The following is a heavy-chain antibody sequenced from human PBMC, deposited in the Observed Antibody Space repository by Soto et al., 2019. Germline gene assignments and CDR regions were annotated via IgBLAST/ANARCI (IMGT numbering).Heavy chain of an antibody. CDR2: INPGGGST. Sequence: ASVKVSCKASGYTFTKAFMNWVRQAPGQGLEWMGKINPGGGSTTYAQKLQGRVTMTRDTSTSTVYMELSSLRSEDSAVYYCARGAPASVWGQGTTVTVSS. CDR1: GYTFTKAF. CDR3: ARGAPASV. J-gene: IGHJ6*02. V-gene: IGHV1-46*04.